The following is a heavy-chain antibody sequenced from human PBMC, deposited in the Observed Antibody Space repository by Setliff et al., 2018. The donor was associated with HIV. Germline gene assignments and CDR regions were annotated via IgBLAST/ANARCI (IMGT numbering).Heavy chain of an antibody. Sequence: ASVKVSCKASGYSFTTHDINWVRQSPGQGLEWMGWMNPDSGNTFYAQKFKGRVTMTRDTSTNTAYMELSSPTSDDTAVYFCARGSMSMVMFILVSAFDIWGQGTLVTVSS. J-gene: IGHJ3*02. CDR2: MNPDSGNT. CDR1: GYSFTTHD. CDR3: ARGSMSMVMFILVSAFDI. V-gene: IGHV1-8*02. D-gene: IGHD2-21*01.